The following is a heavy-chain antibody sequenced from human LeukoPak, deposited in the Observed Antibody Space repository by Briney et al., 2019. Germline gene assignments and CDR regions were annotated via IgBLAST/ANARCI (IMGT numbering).Heavy chain of an antibody. Sequence: GGSLRLSCAASAFTLSSYWMHWVRQVPGKGLVWVSHINSDGSTTGYVDSVKGRLTISRDNSKNTLCLQMNSLRGEDTAVYYCASSGRGHYYFDYWGQGALVTVSS. CDR3: ASSGRGHYYFDY. D-gene: IGHD3-10*01. V-gene: IGHV3-74*01. CDR1: AFTLSSYW. J-gene: IGHJ4*02. CDR2: INSDGSTT.